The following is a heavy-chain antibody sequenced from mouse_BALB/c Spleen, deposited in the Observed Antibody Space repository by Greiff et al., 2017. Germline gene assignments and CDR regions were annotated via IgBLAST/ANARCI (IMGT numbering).Heavy chain of an antibody. Sequence: DVKLVESGGDLVKPGGSLKLSCAASGFTFSSYGMSWVRQTPDKRLEWVATISSGGSYTYYPDSVKGRFTISRDNAKNTLYLQMSSLKSEDTAMYYCARLGDYGPMDYWGQGTSVTVSS. V-gene: IGHV5-6*02. CDR2: ISSGGSYT. CDR3: ARLGDYGPMDY. CDR1: GFTFSSYG. J-gene: IGHJ4*01. D-gene: IGHD2-4*01.